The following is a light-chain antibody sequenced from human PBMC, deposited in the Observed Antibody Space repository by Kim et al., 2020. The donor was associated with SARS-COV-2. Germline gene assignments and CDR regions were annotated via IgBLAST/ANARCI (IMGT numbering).Light chain of an antibody. V-gene: IGLV2-14*03. J-gene: IGLJ2*01. CDR1: SSDVGGYNY. CDR3: SSYTSSSHVV. CDR2: DVS. Sequence: GQSITISCTGTSSDVGGYNYVSWYQQHPGRAPKLMIYDVSNRPSGVSNRFSGSKSGNTASLTISGLQAEDEADYYCSSYTSSSHVVFGGGTQLTVL.